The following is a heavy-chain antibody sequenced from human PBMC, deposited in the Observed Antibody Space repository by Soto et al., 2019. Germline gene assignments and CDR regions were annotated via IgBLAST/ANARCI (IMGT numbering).Heavy chain of an antibody. CDR3: AREYYDFWSGVHYYGMDV. J-gene: IGHJ6*02. Sequence: SETLSLTCTVSGGSISSYYWSLIRQPAGKGLEWIGRIYPSGSTNYNPSLKSRVTMSVDTSKNQFSLKLSSVTAADTAVYYCAREYYDFWSGVHYYGMDVWGQGTTVTVSS. V-gene: IGHV4-4*07. D-gene: IGHD3-3*01. CDR1: GGSISSYY. CDR2: IYPSGST.